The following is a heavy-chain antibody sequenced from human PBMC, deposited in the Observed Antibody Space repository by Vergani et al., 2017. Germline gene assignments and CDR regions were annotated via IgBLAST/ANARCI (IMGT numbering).Heavy chain of an antibody. Sequence: EVQLVESGGGLLKPGDHVRLSCAVSGLNFNDAWMTWVRQAPGKGLEWVSSISSSSSYIYYADSVKGRFTISRDNAKNSLYLQMNSLRAEDTAVYYCARTTGEWGELSFGAFDYWGQGTLVTVSS. CDR2: ISSSSSYI. V-gene: IGHV3-21*01. CDR1: GLNFNDAW. J-gene: IGHJ4*02. D-gene: IGHD3-16*02. CDR3: ARTTGEWGELSFGAFDY.